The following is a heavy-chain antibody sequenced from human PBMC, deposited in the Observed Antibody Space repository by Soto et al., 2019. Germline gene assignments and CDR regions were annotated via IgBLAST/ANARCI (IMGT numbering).Heavy chain of an antibody. V-gene: IGHV4-34*01. CDR3: ARGGRQQLIPTPISYKIGY. Sequence: VQLQQWGAGLLKPSETLSITCAVYGGSFSGYYWSWIRQPPGKGLEWIGEINHSGSTNYNPTLKSRVTISVDMSKNQFSLKLSSVTAADMAVYYCARGGRQQLIPTPISYKIGYWGQGTLVTVSS. CDR1: GGSFSGYY. CDR2: INHSGST. J-gene: IGHJ4*02. D-gene: IGHD6-13*01.